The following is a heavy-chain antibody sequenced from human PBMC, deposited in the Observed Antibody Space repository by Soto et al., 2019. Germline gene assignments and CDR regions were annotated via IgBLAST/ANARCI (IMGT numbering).Heavy chain of an antibody. J-gene: IGHJ6*02. Sequence: SVKVSCKASGGTFSSYAISWVRQAPGQGLEWMGGIIPIFGTANYAQKFQGRVTITADESTSTAYMELSSLRSEDTAVYYCASAFRPLLPGAHGMDVWGQGTTVTV. CDR3: ASAFRPLLPGAHGMDV. CDR2: IIPIFGTA. V-gene: IGHV1-69*13. D-gene: IGHD7-27*01. CDR1: GGTFSSYA.